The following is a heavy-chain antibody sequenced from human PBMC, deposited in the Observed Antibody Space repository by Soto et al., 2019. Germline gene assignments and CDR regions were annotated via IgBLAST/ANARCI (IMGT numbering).Heavy chain of an antibody. Sequence: SETLSLTCTVSGGSMSSGDYYWSWIRQSPGKGLEWIGYVYYSGSTYYKPSLKSRLSISVDTSRHHFSLKLSSVTAADTAVYFCARSSQPREGYGMDVWGQGTTVTASS. CDR2: VYYSGST. D-gene: IGHD6-6*01. J-gene: IGHJ6*02. CDR1: GGSMSSGDYY. V-gene: IGHV4-30-4*01. CDR3: ARSSQPREGYGMDV.